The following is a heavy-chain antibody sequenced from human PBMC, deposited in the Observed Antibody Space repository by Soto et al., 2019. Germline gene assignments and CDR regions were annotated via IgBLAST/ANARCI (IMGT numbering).Heavy chain of an antibody. J-gene: IGHJ6*02. CDR3: LRKSGGGGYCSGTNCYGMDV. V-gene: IGHV4-4*07. Sequence: QVQLQESGPGLVKPLETLSLTCTVSGGSINGYYWSWIRQPAGKGLEWIGRFYTSGTTTYNYNPPLKSRVTMSVDTSKNQFSLNWSSVTAADTAVYYCLRKSGGGGYCSGTNCYGMDVWGQGTTVIVSS. CDR1: GGSINGYY. CDR2: FYTSGTTTY. D-gene: IGHD2-15*01.